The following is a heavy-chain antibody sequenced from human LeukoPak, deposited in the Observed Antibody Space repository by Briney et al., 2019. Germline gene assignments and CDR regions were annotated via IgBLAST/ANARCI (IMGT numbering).Heavy chain of an antibody. CDR1: GGTFSSYA. D-gene: IGHD3-3*01. CDR3: AREGTVFGVVKSFDY. CDR2: IIPIFGTA. V-gene: IGHV1-69*13. J-gene: IGHJ4*02. Sequence: SVKVSCKASGGTFSSYAISWVRQAPGQGLEWMGGIIPIFGTANYAQKFQGRVTITADESTSTAYMELSSLRSEDTAVYYCAREGTVFGVVKSFDYWGQGTLVTVSS.